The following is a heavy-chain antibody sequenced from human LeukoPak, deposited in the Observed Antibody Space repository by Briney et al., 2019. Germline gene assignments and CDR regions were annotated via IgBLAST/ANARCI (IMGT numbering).Heavy chain of an antibody. CDR3: AIENYYDSSGYYR. D-gene: IGHD3-22*01. J-gene: IGHJ5*02. CDR1: GYTFTSYG. Sequence: AASVKVSCKASGYTFTSYGISWVRQAPGQGLEWMGGISAYNGNTNYAQKLQGRVTMTTDTSTSTAYMELRSLRSDDTAVYYCAIENYYDSSGYYRWGQGTLVTVSS. V-gene: IGHV1-18*01. CDR2: ISAYNGNT.